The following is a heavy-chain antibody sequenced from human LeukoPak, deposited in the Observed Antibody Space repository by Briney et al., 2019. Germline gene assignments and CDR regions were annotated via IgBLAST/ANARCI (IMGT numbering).Heavy chain of an antibody. D-gene: IGHD2-21*02. Sequence: ASVKVSCKASGYTFTSYGISWVRQAPGQGLEWMGWISAYNGNTNYAQKLQGRVTMTTDTSTSTAYMELRSLRSDDTAVYYCARAHDGVCGGDCYDVNFDYWGQGTLVTVSP. CDR2: ISAYNGNT. CDR1: GYTFTSYG. CDR3: ARAHDGVCGGDCYDVNFDY. J-gene: IGHJ4*02. V-gene: IGHV1-18*01.